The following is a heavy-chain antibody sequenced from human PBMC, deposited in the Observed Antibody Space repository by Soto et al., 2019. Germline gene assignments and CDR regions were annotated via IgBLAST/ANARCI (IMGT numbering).Heavy chain of an antibody. V-gene: IGHV3-33*01. Sequence: PGGSLRLSCAASGFSFNNFGIHWVRQAPGKGLEWVAIVWYDGNHRFYADSVKGRFSISRDSSNNTVYLQMNSLRVEDTALYYCARALYDNSGGYSPGFDHWGQGAQVTVSS. CDR2: VWYDGNHR. J-gene: IGHJ4*02. CDR3: ARALYDNSGGYSPGFDH. D-gene: IGHD2-2*03. CDR1: GFSFNNFG.